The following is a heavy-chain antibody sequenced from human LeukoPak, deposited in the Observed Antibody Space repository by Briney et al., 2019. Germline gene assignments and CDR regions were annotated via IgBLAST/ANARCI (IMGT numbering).Heavy chain of an antibody. V-gene: IGHV1-24*01. CDR3: DTDLEYYDSSGFYYKWFDL. D-gene: IGHD3-22*01. Sequence: ASVTVSCKVSVCCLNELSMQWVRQAPGKGLEWMGGFYPEDSETIYAQKFQGRVTMTEDTSTDTAYMELSRLTPELRSVYSSDTDLEYYDSSGFYYKWFDLWGQGTLVTVSS. CDR1: VCCLNELS. J-gene: IGHJ5*02. CDR2: FYPEDSET.